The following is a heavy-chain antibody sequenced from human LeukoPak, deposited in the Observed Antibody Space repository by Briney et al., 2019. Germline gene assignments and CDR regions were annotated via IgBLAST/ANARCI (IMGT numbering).Heavy chain of an antibody. CDR3: ARDRSRFTLAHPQTY. Sequence: GGSLRLSCAASAFTFSSFGMHWVRQAPGKGLEWVAVISYDGSNKYYADSVKSRFTISRDNSKNTLYLQMNSLRAEDTAVYYCARDRSRFTLAHPQTYWGQRTLVTVSS. J-gene: IGHJ4*02. D-gene: IGHD2-2*01. CDR2: ISYDGSNK. V-gene: IGHV3-30-3*01. CDR1: AFTFSSFG.